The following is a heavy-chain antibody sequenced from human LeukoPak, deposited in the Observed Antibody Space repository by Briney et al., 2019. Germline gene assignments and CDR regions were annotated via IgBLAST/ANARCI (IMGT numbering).Heavy chain of an antibody. V-gene: IGHV4-39*01. CDR3: ARTQYCTHGVCRYYYDSSGSYFDY. J-gene: IGHJ4*02. CDR1: GGSISSSSYY. D-gene: IGHD3-22*01. CDR2: IYYSRST. Sequence: SETLSLTCTVSGGSISSSSYYWGWIRQPPGKGLEWIGSIYYSRSTYYNPSLKSRVTISVDTSKNQFSLKLSSVTAADTAVYYCARTQYCTHGVCRYYYDSSGSYFDYWGQGTLVTVSS.